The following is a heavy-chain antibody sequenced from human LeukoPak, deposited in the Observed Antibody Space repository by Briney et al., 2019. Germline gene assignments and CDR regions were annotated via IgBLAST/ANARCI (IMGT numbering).Heavy chain of an antibody. CDR2: IKGIGPTT. V-gene: IGHV3-48*04. Sequence: PGGSLRLSCAASGFTFSSYWMSWVRQAPGKGLEWVSTIKGIGPTTYYADSLKGRFTISRDNAKNSLFLQMSSLRADDTAIYYCARAGELRYMDVWGKGTAVTVSS. CDR1: GFTFSSYW. CDR3: ARAGELRYMDV. D-gene: IGHD3-16*01. J-gene: IGHJ6*03.